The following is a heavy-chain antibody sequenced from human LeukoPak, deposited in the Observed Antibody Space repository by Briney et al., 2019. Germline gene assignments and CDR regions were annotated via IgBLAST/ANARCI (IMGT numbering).Heavy chain of an antibody. CDR2: VNPNSGGT. CDR1: GYTFTGYY. Sequence: GASVKVSCKASGYTFTGYYMHWVRQAPGQGLEWMGWVNPNSGGTNYAQKFQGRVTMTRDTSNSTAYMELSRLTSDDTAVYYCARGSAITMIVVFIYGWFDPWGQGTLVTVSS. V-gene: IGHV1-2*02. CDR3: ARGSAITMIVVFIYGWFDP. D-gene: IGHD3-22*01. J-gene: IGHJ5*02.